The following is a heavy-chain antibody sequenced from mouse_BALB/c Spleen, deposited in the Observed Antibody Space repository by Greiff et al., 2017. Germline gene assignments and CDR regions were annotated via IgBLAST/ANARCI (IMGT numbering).Heavy chain of an antibody. CDR2: INPSTGYT. CDR3: ARTSGNYDAMDY. V-gene: IGHV1-7*01. D-gene: IGHD2-1*01. Sequence: VQLQQSGAELAKPGASVKMSCKASGYTFTSYWMHWVKQRPGQGLEWIGYINPSTGYTEYNQKFKDKATLTADKSSSTAYMQLSSLTSEDSAVYYCARTSGNYDAMDYWGQGTSVTVSS. J-gene: IGHJ4*01. CDR1: GYTFTSYW.